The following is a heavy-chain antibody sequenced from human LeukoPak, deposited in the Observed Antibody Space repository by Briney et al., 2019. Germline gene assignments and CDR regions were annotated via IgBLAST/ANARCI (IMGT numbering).Heavy chain of an antibody. CDR3: ARGVVGVVPAATPHRNWFDP. D-gene: IGHD2-2*01. V-gene: IGHV4-34*01. CDR2: INHSGST. Sequence: SETLSLTCAVYGGSFSGYYWSWIRQPPGKGQEWIGEINHSGSTNYNPSLKSRVTISVDASKNQFSLKLSSVTAADTAVYYCARGVVGVVPAATPHRNWFDPWGQGTLVTVSS. CDR1: GGSFSGYY. J-gene: IGHJ5*02.